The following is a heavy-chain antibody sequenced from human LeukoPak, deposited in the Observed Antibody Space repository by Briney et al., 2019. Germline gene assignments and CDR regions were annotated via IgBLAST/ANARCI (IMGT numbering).Heavy chain of an antibody. CDR1: GFTVTSNY. V-gene: IGHV3-66*01. CDR3: ARVFPPNWFDP. J-gene: IGHJ5*02. D-gene: IGHD3-10*02. CDR2: IYSGGGA. Sequence: PGGSLRLSCAASGFTVTSNYMSWVRLAPGKGLEWVSIIYSGGGAYYADSVKGRFNISRDNSRSTLFLQMNSLRAEDTAMYYCARVFPPNWFDPWGQGTLVTVSS.